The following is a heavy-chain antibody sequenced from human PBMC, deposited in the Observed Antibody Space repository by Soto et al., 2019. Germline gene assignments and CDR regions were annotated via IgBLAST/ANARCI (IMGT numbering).Heavy chain of an antibody. J-gene: IGHJ4*02. CDR2: INWNGATI. Sequence: EVQLVESGGGVVRPGGSLRLSCAASGFTFDDFGMSWVREAPGKGLEWVAGINWNGATIGYADSVKGRFTISRDNAKNSLYLQMSSLRAEDTALYYCARSNYYDDYWSPYDYLGQGTLVTVPS. V-gene: IGHV3-20*04. CDR1: GFTFDDFG. CDR3: ARSNYYDDYWSPYDY. D-gene: IGHD3-3*01.